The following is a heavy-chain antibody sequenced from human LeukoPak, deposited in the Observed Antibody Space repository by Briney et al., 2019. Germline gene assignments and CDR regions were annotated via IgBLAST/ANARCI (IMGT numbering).Heavy chain of an antibody. J-gene: IGHJ5*02. CDR1: GFTFSDYY. CDR2: ISSSGSTI. CDR3: ARDGAPFGPHEDNWFDP. D-gene: IGHD3/OR15-3a*01. V-gene: IGHV3-11*01. Sequence: KAGGSLRLSCAASGFTFSDYYMSWIRQAPGKGLEWVSYISSSGSTIYYADSVKGRFTISRDNAKNSLYLQMNSLRAEDTAVYYCARDGAPFGPHEDNWFDPWGQGTLVTVSS.